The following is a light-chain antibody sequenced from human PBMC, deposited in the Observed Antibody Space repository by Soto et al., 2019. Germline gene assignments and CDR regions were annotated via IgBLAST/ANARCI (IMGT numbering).Light chain of an antibody. CDR3: QTWGTGIWV. Sequence: QLVLTQSPSASASLGASVKLTCTLSSGHSSYAIAWHQQQPEKGPRYLMKLNSDGSHSKGDGIPDRFSGSSSGAERYLTISSLQSEDEADYYCQTWGTGIWVFDGGTKLTVL. CDR1: SGHSSYA. CDR2: LNSDGSH. J-gene: IGLJ3*02. V-gene: IGLV4-69*01.